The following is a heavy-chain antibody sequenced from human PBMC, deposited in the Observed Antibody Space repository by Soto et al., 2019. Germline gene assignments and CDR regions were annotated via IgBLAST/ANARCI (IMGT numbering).Heavy chain of an antibody. D-gene: IGHD6-13*01. V-gene: IGHV6-1*01. CDR1: GGSISSYY. Sequence: SDTLFLTCTVSGGSISSYYWSWIRQSPSRGLEWLGRTYYRSKWYNDYAVSVKSRITINPDTSKNQISLQLNSVTPEDTAVYYCVRLIGNSWLDYWGQGTLVTVSS. CDR2: TYYRSKWYN. CDR3: VRLIGNSWLDY. J-gene: IGHJ4*02.